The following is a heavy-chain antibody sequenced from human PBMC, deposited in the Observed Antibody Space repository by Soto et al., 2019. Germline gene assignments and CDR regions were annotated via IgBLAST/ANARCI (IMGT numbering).Heavy chain of an antibody. V-gene: IGHV3-64*02. J-gene: IGHJ4*02. CDR2: ISRSGDRT. D-gene: IGHD2-15*01. Sequence: ESWEGLVQPEGSLRLSCAASGFTFSSYNIHWIRQAPGKGLEFVSAISRSGDRTYYADSVKGRFTITRDNSKNTVWLQMGSLRAEDMAVYYCARARCSSGQCYYFDYWGRGALVSVSS. CDR1: GFTFSSYN. CDR3: ARARCSSGQCYYFDY.